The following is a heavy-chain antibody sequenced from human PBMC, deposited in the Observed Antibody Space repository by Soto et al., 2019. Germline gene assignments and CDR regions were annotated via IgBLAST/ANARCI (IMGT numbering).Heavy chain of an antibody. J-gene: IGHJ5*02. D-gene: IGHD1-1*01. CDR1: GYTFSSYD. Sequence: ASVKVSCKASGYTFSSYDINWVRQATGQGLEWMGWMNPHSGNTGYAQNFQGRVTMTKNTSISTAYMELSSLTSEDTAVYYCARDQSWHDLVWWFDPWGQGTLVTVSS. CDR3: ARDQSWHDLVWWFDP. CDR2: MNPHSGNT. V-gene: IGHV1-8*01.